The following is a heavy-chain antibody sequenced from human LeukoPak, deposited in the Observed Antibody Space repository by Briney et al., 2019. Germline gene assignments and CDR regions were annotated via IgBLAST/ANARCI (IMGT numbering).Heavy chain of an antibody. J-gene: IGHJ4*02. CDR1: GFTFSSYA. V-gene: IGHV3-23*01. CDR3: AKASRQLVDRGCNFGD. Sequence: PGRSLRLSCAASGFTFSSYAMSWVRQAPGKGLEWVATIRVNGGSTYYADSVKGRFTISRDNSEDTLFLQMNSLRAEDTAVYYCAKASRQLVDRGCNFGDWGQGSLV. D-gene: IGHD6-13*01. CDR2: IRVNGGST.